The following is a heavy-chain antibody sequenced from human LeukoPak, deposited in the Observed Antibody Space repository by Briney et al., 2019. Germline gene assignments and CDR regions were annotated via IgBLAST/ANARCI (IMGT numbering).Heavy chain of an antibody. Sequence: GGSLRPSCAASGFTSSSYSMNWVRQAPGKGLEWVSSISSSSSYIYYADSVKGRFTISRDNAKNSLYLQMNSLRAEDTAVYYCASVYYGSGTGYYYMDVWGKGTTVTVSS. V-gene: IGHV3-21*01. CDR1: GFTSSSYS. J-gene: IGHJ6*03. CDR3: ASVYYGSGTGYYYMDV. D-gene: IGHD3-10*01. CDR2: ISSSSSYI.